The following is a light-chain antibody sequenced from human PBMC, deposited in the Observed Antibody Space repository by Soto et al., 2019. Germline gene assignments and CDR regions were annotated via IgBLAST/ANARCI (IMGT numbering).Light chain of an antibody. CDR2: GAS. Sequence: EIVLTQYPGTLSVSPGDRVTLSCRASQSISINLAWYQHKPGQAPRLLIHGASTRATGIPARISGSGSGTEFTLTISRLEPEDFAVYYCHQYGGSPGTLGQGTKVDNK. CDR1: QSISIN. V-gene: IGKV3D-15*01. CDR3: HQYGGSPGT. J-gene: IGKJ1*01.